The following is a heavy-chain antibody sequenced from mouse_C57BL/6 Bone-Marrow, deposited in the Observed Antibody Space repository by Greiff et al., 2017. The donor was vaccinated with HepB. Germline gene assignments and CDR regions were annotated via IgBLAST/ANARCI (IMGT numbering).Heavy chain of an antibody. CDR3: ARQGYYGSSYGNAMDY. J-gene: IGHJ4*01. D-gene: IGHD1-1*01. V-gene: IGHV5-12*01. CDR2: ISNGGGST. CDR1: GFTFSDYY. Sequence: EVQLQESGGGLVQPGGSLKLSCAASGFTFSDYYMYWVRQTPEKRLEWVAYISNGGGSTYYPDTVKGRFTISRDNAKNTLYLQMSRLKSEDTAMYYCARQGYYGSSYGNAMDYWGQGTSVTVSS.